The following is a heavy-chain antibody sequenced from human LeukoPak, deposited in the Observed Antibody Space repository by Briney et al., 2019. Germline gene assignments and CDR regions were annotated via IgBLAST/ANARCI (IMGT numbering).Heavy chain of an antibody. CDR1: GYSISSGYY. CDR2: IYHSGST. CDR3: ARHTMVRGVIIGPVDY. V-gene: IGHV4-38-2*01. Sequence: PSETLSLTCAVSGYSISSGYYWGWIRQPPGKGLEWIGSIYHSGSTYYNPSLKSRVTISVDMSKNQFSLKLSSVTAADTAVYYCARHTMVRGVIIGPVDYWGQGTLVTVSS. D-gene: IGHD3-10*01. J-gene: IGHJ4*02.